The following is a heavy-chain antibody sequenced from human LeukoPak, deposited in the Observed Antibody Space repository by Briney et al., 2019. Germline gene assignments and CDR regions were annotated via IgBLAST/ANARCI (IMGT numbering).Heavy chain of an antibody. CDR1: GVSFSAYY. Sequence: SETLSLTCAVYGVSFSAYYWSWIRQPPGKGLEWIGEINHSGSTNYSPSLKSRLTISVDTSKNQFSLKLSSVIAADTAVYYCARGYLDDRDDYYYYYMDLWGKGTTVTVSS. CDR3: ARGYLDDRDDYYYYYMDL. V-gene: IGHV4-34*01. CDR2: INHSGST. J-gene: IGHJ6*03.